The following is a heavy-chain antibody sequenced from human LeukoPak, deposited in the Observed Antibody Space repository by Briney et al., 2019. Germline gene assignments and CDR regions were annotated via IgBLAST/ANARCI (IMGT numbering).Heavy chain of an antibody. CDR1: GGTFSSYA. CDR2: IIPILGIA. D-gene: IGHD3-3*01. CDR3: ARGAYFGVASYYYYYYMDV. Sequence: ASVKVSCKASGGTFSSYAISWVRQAPGQGLEWMGRIIPILGIANYAQKFQGRVTITADKSTSTAYMELSSLRSEDTAVYYCARGAYFGVASYYYYYYMDVWGKGTTVTVSS. V-gene: IGHV1-69*04. J-gene: IGHJ6*03.